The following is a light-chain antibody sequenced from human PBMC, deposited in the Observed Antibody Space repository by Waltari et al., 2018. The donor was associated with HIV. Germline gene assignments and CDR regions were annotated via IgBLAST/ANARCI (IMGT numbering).Light chain of an antibody. CDR1: SSDVGGYKY. J-gene: IGLJ1*01. V-gene: IGLV2-11*01. CDR3: CSYAGSYSYV. CDR2: DVS. Sequence: QSALTQPRSVSGSPGQSVTISCTGSSSDVGGYKYVSWYEQHPGKAPKLMIYDVSKGPSGVPDRFSGSKAGNTASLTISGLQAEYEADYYCCSYAGSYSYVFGTGTKVTVL.